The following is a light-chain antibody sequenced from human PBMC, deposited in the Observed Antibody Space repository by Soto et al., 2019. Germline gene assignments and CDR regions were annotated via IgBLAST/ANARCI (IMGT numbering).Light chain of an antibody. CDR3: QQYYNWPPIT. V-gene: IGKV3-15*01. CDR2: GAS. CDR1: QSISTN. J-gene: IGKJ5*01. Sequence: EIVLTQSPAPLSASIGERATISCRASQSISTNLACYQQKPGQAPTHLIYGASTRATGIPASFSGSGCGREFTITIISLQYEEVAVYYCQQYYNWPPITFGQGTRLEI.